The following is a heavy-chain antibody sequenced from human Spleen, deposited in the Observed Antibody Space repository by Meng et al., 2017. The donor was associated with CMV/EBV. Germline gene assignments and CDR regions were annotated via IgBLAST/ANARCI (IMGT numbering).Heavy chain of an antibody. CDR1: GFTFTNYA. D-gene: IGHD5-12*01. V-gene: IGHV3-30*01. J-gene: IGHJ4*02. CDR3: ARVDNGYDLPFDF. Sequence: GESLKISCAASGFTFTNYALHWVRQAPGKGLEWVTFISFDGTNKYYADSVRGRFTISRDNSKNTVYPQMNSLRPEDTGVYYCARVDNGYDLPFDFWGQGILVTVSS. CDR2: ISFDGTNK.